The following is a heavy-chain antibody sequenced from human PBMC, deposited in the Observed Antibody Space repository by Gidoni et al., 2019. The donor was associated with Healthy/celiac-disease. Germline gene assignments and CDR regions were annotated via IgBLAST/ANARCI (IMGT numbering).Heavy chain of an antibody. V-gene: IGHV4-59*01. D-gene: IGHD5-18*01. J-gene: IGHJ4*02. CDR2: IYYSGST. CDR3: ARGRVTAMVDY. CDR1: GGSISSYY. Sequence: QVQLQESGPGLVKPSETLSLTCTVSGGSISSYYWSWIRQPPGKGLEWIGYIYYSGSTNYNPSLKSRVTISVDTSKNQFSLKLSSVTAADTAVYYCARGRVTAMVDYWGQGTLVTVSS.